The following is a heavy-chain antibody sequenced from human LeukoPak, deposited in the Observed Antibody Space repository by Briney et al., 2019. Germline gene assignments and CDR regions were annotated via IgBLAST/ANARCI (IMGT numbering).Heavy chain of an antibody. J-gene: IGHJ6*02. D-gene: IGHD4-17*01. CDR3: ARGLRRGYGMDV. Sequence: SETLSLTCSVSGGSTSSYYSSWIRQPPGKGLEGIGYIYYSGSTNYNPSLKSRVTISVDTSKNQFSLKLSSVTAADTAVYYCARGLRRGYGMDVWGQGTTVTVSS. CDR1: GGSTSSYY. CDR2: IYYSGST. V-gene: IGHV4-59*01.